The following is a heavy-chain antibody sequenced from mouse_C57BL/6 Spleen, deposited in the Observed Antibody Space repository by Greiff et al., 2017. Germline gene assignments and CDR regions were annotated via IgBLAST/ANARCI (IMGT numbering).Heavy chain of an antibody. Sequence: VQLQQPGAELVKPGASVKLSCKASGYTFTSYWMHWVKPRPGQGLEWIGMIHPNSGSTNYNEKFKSKATLTVDKSSSTAYMHLSSLTSEDSAVYYCAREVYAMDYWGQGTSVTGSS. CDR2: IHPNSGST. CDR1: GYTFTSYW. V-gene: IGHV1-64*01. J-gene: IGHJ4*01. CDR3: AREVYAMDY.